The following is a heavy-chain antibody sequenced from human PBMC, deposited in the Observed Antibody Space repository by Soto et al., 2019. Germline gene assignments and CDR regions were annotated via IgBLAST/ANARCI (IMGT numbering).Heavy chain of an antibody. V-gene: IGHV3-53*04. Sequence: GGSLRLSCAASGFTVSSNYMSWVRQAPGKGLEWVSVIYSGGSTYYADSVKGRFTISRHNSKNTLYLQMNSLRAEDTAVYYCARGGYCSSTSCPRPVYYFDYWGQGTLVTVSS. CDR3: ARGGYCSSTSCPRPVYYFDY. D-gene: IGHD2-2*01. J-gene: IGHJ4*02. CDR2: IYSGGST. CDR1: GFTVSSNY.